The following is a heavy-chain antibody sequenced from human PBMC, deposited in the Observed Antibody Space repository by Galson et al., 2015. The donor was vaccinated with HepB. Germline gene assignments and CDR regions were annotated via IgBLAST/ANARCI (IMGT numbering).Heavy chain of an antibody. D-gene: IGHD3-22*01. CDR1: GFTFSSYA. CDR3: AKDPPLGDDSSGHQRTEAY. V-gene: IGHV3-23*01. J-gene: IGHJ4*02. Sequence: SLRLSCAASGFTFSSYAMSWVRQAPGKGLEWVSAISGSGGSTYYADSVKGRFTISRDNSKNTLYLQMNSLRAEDTAVYYCAKDPPLGDDSSGHQRTEAYWGQGTLVTVSS. CDR2: ISGSGGST.